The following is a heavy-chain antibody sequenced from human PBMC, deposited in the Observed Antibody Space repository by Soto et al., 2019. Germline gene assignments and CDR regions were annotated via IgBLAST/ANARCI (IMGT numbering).Heavy chain of an antibody. Sequence: VQLLESGGGLVQPGGSLRLSCAASGFTFSSYAMSWVRQAPGKGLEWVSAISGSGGSTYYADSVKVRFTISRDNSKKTLYLQMNSLRAEDTAVYYCGKDWLFAAAAGTIGFDYWGQGTLVTVSS. CDR3: GKDWLFAAAAGTIGFDY. CDR1: GFTFSSYA. J-gene: IGHJ4*02. D-gene: IGHD6-13*01. V-gene: IGHV3-23*01. CDR2: ISGSGGST.